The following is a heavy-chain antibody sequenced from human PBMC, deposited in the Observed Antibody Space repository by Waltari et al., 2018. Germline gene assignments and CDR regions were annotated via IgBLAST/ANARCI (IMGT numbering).Heavy chain of an antibody. J-gene: IGHJ2*01. CDR2: IYYSGST. Sequence: QLQLQESGPGLVKPSETLSLTCTVSGGSISSSSYYWGWIRQPPGKGLEWIGSIYYSGSTYYNPSLKSRVTISVDTSKNQFSLKLSSVTAADTAVYYCARRTDYGGNSHDYWYFDLWGRGTLVTVSS. V-gene: IGHV4-39*07. CDR1: GGSISSSSYY. D-gene: IGHD4-17*01. CDR3: ARRTDYGGNSHDYWYFDL.